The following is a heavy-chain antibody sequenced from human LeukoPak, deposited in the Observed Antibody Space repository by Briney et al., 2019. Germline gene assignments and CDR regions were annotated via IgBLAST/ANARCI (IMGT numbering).Heavy chain of an antibody. CDR3: ARSKTAPGDAFDI. CDR2: LYTAGST. V-gene: IGHV3-66*01. CDR1: GVTFSGYS. J-gene: IGHJ3*02. Sequence: GGSLRLSCAAPGVTFSGYSVNWVRQAPGKGLEWVSILYTAGSTYYADSVKARFTISRDNSKNTVHLQMNSLRVEDTAVYYCARSKTAPGDAFDIWGQGTMVTVSS.